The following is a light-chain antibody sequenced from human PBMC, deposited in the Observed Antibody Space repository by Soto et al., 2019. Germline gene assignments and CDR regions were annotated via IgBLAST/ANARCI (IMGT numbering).Light chain of an antibody. J-gene: IGLJ1*01. CDR2: EVS. CDR1: SSDFGGYNY. CDR3: SSYTGRSTRV. Sequence: QSALTQPASVSGSPGQSITISCTGTSSDFGGYNYVSWYQHHPGKAPKLIIYEVSNRPSGVSNRFSGSKSGNTASLTISGLQAEDEADYYWSSYTGRSTRVFGTGTKLTVL. V-gene: IGLV2-14*01.